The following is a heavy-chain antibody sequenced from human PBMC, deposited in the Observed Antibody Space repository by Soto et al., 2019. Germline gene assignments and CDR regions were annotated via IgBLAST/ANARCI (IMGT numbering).Heavy chain of an antibody. CDR3: ARGLGTNGLDV. CDR2: ISTYNGNT. D-gene: IGHD7-27*01. CDR1: GYKFTTYG. V-gene: IGHV1-18*04. J-gene: IGHJ6*02. Sequence: QVQLLQSGAEVKKPGASVNVSCKASGYKFTTYGITWVRQAPGQGLEWLGGISTYNGNTDYAQNLQDRVTMTTETSTSTAYLEVRSLTSDDTAVYFCARGLGTNGLDVWGQGTTVTVSS.